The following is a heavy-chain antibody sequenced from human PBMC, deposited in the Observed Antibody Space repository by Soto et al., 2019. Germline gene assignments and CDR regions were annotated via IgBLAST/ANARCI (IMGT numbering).Heavy chain of an antibody. J-gene: IGHJ5*02. Sequence: QVQLVESGGGVVQPGRSLRLSCAASGFTFSSYGMHWVRQAPGKGLEWVAVISYDGSNKYYADSVKGRFTISRDNSKNTLYLQMNRLRAEDTAVYYCAKDVTIHYDFWSGYPDPWGQGTLVTVSS. V-gene: IGHV3-30*18. CDR1: GFTFSSYG. D-gene: IGHD3-3*01. CDR2: ISYDGSNK. CDR3: AKDVTIHYDFWSGYPDP.